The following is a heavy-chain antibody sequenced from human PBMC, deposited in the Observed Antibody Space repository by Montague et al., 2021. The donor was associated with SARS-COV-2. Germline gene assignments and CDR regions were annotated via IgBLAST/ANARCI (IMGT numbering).Heavy chain of an antibody. CDR3: ASLGYCSGGRCYSGDY. CDR1: RFTFSSYA. D-gene: IGHD2-15*01. J-gene: IGHJ4*02. V-gene: IGHV3-23*01. Sequence: SLRLSCAASRFTFSSYAMSWVRQAPGKGLEWVSGISGSGGNTYYADSVKGRFTISRDNSKNTLYLQMNSLRAEDTAVYYCASLGYCSGGRCYSGDYWGQGTLVTVSS. CDR2: ISGSGGNT.